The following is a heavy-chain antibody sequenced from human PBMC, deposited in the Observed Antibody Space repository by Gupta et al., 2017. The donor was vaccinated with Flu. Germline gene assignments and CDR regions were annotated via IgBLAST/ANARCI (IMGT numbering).Heavy chain of an antibody. Sequence: AWIRQPPGKGLEWIGNIYFNGDTYYNPSLKSRLTISIDASKNRFFLNLSSVTAIDTAVYYCAKHYTIFGVVLGPFDPWGPGTLVTVSS. CDR3: AKHYTIFGVVLGPFDP. V-gene: IGHV4-39*01. CDR2: IYFNGDT. D-gene: IGHD3-3*01. J-gene: IGHJ5*01.